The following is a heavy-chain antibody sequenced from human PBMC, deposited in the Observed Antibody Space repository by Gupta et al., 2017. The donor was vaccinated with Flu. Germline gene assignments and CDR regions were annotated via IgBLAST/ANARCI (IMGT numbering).Heavy chain of an antibody. D-gene: IGHD1-26*01. V-gene: IGHV3-9*01. CDR1: GFTFDDYA. Sequence: EVQLVESGGGLVQPGRSLRLSCAASGFTFDDYAMHWVRQAPGKGLEWVSGISWNSGSIGYADSVKGRFTISRDNAKNSLYLQMNSLRAEDTALYYCAKDIGWELVDYFDYWGQGTLVTVSS. CDR2: ISWNSGSI. CDR3: AKDIGWELVDYFDY. J-gene: IGHJ4*02.